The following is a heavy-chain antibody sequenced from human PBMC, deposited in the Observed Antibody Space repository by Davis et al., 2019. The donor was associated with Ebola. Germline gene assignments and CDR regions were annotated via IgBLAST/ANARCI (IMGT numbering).Heavy chain of an antibody. CDR2: VSYDGRHT. CDR1: AFTFSLFA. Sequence: GESLKISCAASAFTFSLFAMHWVRQAPGKGLQWVAVVSYDGRHTYYADSVKGRFTISRDNSKNTFNLQMNSLTAEDTAVYYCARDIGYSDGWPDYYYYGMDVWGQGTTVTVSS. CDR3: ARDIGYSDGWPDYYYYGMDV. V-gene: IGHV3-30*04. D-gene: IGHD6-19*01. J-gene: IGHJ6*02.